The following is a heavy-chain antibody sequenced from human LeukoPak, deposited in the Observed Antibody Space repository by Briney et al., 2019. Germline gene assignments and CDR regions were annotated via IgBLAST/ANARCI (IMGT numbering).Heavy chain of an antibody. J-gene: IGHJ4*02. D-gene: IGHD6-13*01. Sequence: SETLSLTCAVYGGSFSGYYWSWIRQPPGKGLEWIGEINHSGSTNYNPSLKSRVTISVDTSKNQFSLKLSSVTAADTAVYFCARDVVAAAGTWDYWGQGTLVTVSS. CDR1: GGSFSGYY. V-gene: IGHV4-34*01. CDR2: INHSGST. CDR3: ARDVVAAAGTWDY.